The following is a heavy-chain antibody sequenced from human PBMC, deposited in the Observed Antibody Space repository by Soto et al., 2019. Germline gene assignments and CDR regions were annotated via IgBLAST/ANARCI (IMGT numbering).Heavy chain of an antibody. J-gene: IGHJ6*02. CDR1: GFTVGSNY. CDR3: ARDPPATRHGMDV. Sequence: CLRLSCAASGFTVGSNYMSWVRQAPGKGLEWVSVIYSGGSTYYADSVRGRFTISRDNSKNTLYLQMKSLRAEDTAVYYCARDPPATRHGMDVWGQGTTVTVSS. V-gene: IGHV3-53*01. CDR2: IYSGGST.